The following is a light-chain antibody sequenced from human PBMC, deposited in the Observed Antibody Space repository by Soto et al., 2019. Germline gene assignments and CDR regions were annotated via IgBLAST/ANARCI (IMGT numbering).Light chain of an antibody. CDR1: QNINKW. CDR3: QQYDSHLVT. J-gene: IGKJ5*01. Sequence: DIQMTQSPSTLSASVGDRVIITCQASQNINKWLAWYQQRPGKAPKLLIYEASSLESGVPSRFSGSGSGTEFTLTISSLQPDDFATYYCQQYDSHLVTFGQGTRLEVK. V-gene: IGKV1-5*03. CDR2: EAS.